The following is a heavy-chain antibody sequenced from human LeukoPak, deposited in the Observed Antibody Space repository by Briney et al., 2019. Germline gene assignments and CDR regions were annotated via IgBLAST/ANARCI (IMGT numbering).Heavy chain of an antibody. J-gene: IGHJ4*02. D-gene: IGHD3-22*01. Sequence: GQSLKISCKGSGYSFTSYWIGWVRQMPGKGLEWMGIIYPGDSDTRYSPSFQGQVTISADKSISTAYLQWSSLKASDTAMYYCARQDGYYYDSSGYYIWGQGTLVTVSS. CDR1: GYSFTSYW. CDR3: ARQDGYYYDSSGYYI. V-gene: IGHV5-51*01. CDR2: IYPGDSDT.